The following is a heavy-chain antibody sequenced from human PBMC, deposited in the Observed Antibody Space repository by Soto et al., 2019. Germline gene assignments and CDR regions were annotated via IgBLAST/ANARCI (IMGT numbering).Heavy chain of an antibody. J-gene: IGHJ2*01. Sequence: QVQLVESGGGVVQPGRSLRLSCAASGFTFSSYAMHWVRQAPGKGLEWVAVISYDGSNKYYADSVKGRFTISRDNYKNTLSLQLNSLRAEDTAVYYCARPLWRNDYNWGYFDLWGRGTLVTVSS. CDR2: ISYDGSNK. CDR3: ARPLWRNDYNWGYFDL. CDR1: GFTFSSYA. D-gene: IGHD4-4*01. V-gene: IGHV3-30-3*01.